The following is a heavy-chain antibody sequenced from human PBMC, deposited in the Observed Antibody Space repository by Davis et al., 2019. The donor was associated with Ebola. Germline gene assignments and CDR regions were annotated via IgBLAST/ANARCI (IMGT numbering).Heavy chain of an antibody. CDR3: ARQAPPPYCSSTSCYKVRYYYYGMDV. CDR2: IYPGDSDT. D-gene: IGHD2-2*02. CDR1: GYSFTSYW. J-gene: IGHJ6*02. V-gene: IGHV5-51*01. Sequence: GESLKISCKGSGYSFTSYWIGWVRQMPGKGLEWMGIIYPGDSDTRYSPSFLGQVTISADKSISTAYLQWSSLKASDTAMYYCARQAPPPYCSSTSCYKVRYYYYGMDVWGQGTTVTVSS.